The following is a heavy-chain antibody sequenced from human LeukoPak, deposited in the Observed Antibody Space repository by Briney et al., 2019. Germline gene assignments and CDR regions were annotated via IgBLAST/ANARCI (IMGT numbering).Heavy chain of an antibody. CDR1: GDSISSSLYY. D-gene: IGHD4-23*01. J-gene: IGHJ6*03. V-gene: IGHV4-39*07. Sequence: SETLSLTCTVSGDSISSSLYYWEWIRQSPGKGLEWIGRIFSSGDTYYNPSLRSPVTISVDTSKNQFSLKLRSVTAADTAVYHCRAGGTSYYVDFWGEGTTVTVSS. CDR2: IFSSGDT. CDR3: RAGGTSYYVDF.